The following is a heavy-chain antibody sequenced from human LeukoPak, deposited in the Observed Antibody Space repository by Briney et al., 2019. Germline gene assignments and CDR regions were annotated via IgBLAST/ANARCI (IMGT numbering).Heavy chain of an antibody. D-gene: IGHD5-12*01. J-gene: IGHJ4*02. V-gene: IGHV4-59*01. Sequence: SETLSLTCTVSGGSISSYYWSWIRQPPGKGLEWIGYIYYSGSTNYNPSLKSRVTISVDTSKNQFSLKLSSVTAADTAVYYCARGGLLDIVATIFDYWGQGTLVTVSS. CDR1: GGSISSYY. CDR3: ARGGLLDIVATIFDY. CDR2: IYYSGST.